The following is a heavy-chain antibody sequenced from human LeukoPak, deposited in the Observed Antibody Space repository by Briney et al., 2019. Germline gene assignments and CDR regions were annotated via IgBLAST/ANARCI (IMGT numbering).Heavy chain of an antibody. J-gene: IGHJ4*02. D-gene: IGHD6-13*01. CDR3: ASYSSSWLHDY. V-gene: IGHV3-7*01. Sequence: GGSLRLSCAASGFTFSSYWMSWVRQAPGKGLEWVANIKQDGSEKYYVDSVKGRFTISRDNAKNSLYLQMNSLRAEDTAVYYCASYSSSWLHDYWGQGTLVTVSS. CDR2: IKQDGSEK. CDR1: GFTFSSYW.